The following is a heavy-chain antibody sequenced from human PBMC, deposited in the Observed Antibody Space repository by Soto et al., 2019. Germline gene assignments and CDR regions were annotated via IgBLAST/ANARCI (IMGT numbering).Heavy chain of an antibody. J-gene: IGHJ5*02. D-gene: IGHD3-22*01. CDR1: GGTFSSYA. CDR2: IIPIFGTA. Sequence: GASVKVSCKASGGTFSSYAISWVRQAPGQGLEWMGGIIPIFGTANYAQKFQGRVTITADESTSTAYMELSSLRSEDTAVYYCARDLYYYDNSPYWFDPWGQGTLVTVSS. V-gene: IGHV1-69*13. CDR3: ARDLYYYDNSPYWFDP.